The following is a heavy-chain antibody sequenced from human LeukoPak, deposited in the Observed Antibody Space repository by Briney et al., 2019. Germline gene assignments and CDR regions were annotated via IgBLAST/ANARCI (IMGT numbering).Heavy chain of an antibody. CDR2: IKQGGSEK. J-gene: IGHJ5*02. V-gene: IGHV3-7*01. CDR3: AGHSRSSGWFDP. D-gene: IGHD6-6*01. CDR1: GFTLSSYW. Sequence: GGSLRLSCAASGFTLSSYWMSWVRQAPGKGLEWVANIKQGGSEKDYVDSVKGRFTISRDNAKNSLYLQMNSLRAEDTAVYYCAGHSRSSGWFDPWGQGTLVTVSS.